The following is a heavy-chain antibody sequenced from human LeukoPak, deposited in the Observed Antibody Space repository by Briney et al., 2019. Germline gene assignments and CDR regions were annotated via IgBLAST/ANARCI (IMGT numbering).Heavy chain of an antibody. CDR3: ARDLYYDYVWGSYRPPARYYYYGMDV. D-gene: IGHD3-16*02. Sequence: TSETLSLTCTVSGGSVSSGSYYWSWIRQPPGKGLEWIGYIYYSGSTNYNPSLKSRVAISVDTSKNQFSLKLSSVTAADTAVYYCARDLYYDYVWGSYRPPARYYYYGMDVWGQGTTVTVSS. CDR1: GGSVSSGSYY. CDR2: IYYSGST. V-gene: IGHV4-61*01. J-gene: IGHJ6*02.